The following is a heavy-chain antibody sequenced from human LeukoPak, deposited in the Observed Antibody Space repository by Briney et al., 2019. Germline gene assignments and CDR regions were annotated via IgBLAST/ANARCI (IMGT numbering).Heavy chain of an antibody. V-gene: IGHV4-31*11. CDR1: GGSFRGYY. CDR2: IYYSGST. Sequence: SETLSLTCAVYGGSFRGYYWSWIRQHPGKGLEWIGYIYYSGSTYYNPSLKSRVTISVDTSKNQFSLKLSSVTAADTAVYYCARVPLASGWFDPWGQGTLVTVSS. J-gene: IGHJ5*02. CDR3: ARVPLASGWFDP. D-gene: IGHD7-27*01.